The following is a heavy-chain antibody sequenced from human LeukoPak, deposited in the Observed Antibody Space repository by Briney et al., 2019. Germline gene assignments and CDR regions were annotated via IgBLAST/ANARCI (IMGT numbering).Heavy chain of an antibody. CDR3: ARDHYYYGSGSYYTPNLDY. CDR2: INPNSGGT. V-gene: IGHV1-2*02. D-gene: IGHD3-10*01. Sequence: ASVKVSCKASGYTFTGYYMHWVRQAPGQGLEWMGWINPNSGGTNYAQKFQGRVTMTRDTSISTAYMELSRLRSDDTAVYYCARDHYYYGSGSYYTPNLDYWGQGTLVTVSS. J-gene: IGHJ4*02. CDR1: GYTFTGYY.